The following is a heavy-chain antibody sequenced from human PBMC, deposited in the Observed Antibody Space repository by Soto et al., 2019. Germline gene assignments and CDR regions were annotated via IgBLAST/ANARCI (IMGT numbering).Heavy chain of an antibody. D-gene: IGHD2-21*02. V-gene: IGHV1-46*01. CDR1: GDTFTDYY. Sequence: QVQLVQSGAEVKKPGASVKGSCKASGDTFTDYYIHWVRQAPGQGLEWMGTVNPSGGHTTYAQHFLGRMTMTRDTSTRTLYMELTSLTSEDTAVYYCARGGHVVVVTAALDYWGQGTLVTVSS. J-gene: IGHJ4*02. CDR2: VNPSGGHT. CDR3: ARGGHVVVVTAALDY.